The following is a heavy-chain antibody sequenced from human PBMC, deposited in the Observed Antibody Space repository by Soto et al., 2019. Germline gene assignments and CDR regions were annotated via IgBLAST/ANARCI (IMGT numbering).Heavy chain of an antibody. J-gene: IGHJ5*02. CDR1: GGFFGFYN. CDR3: AVSSSLNVNWFDP. CDR2: INHSGST. D-gene: IGHD6-13*01. Sequence: SDTPSLSAAVYGGFFGFYNVIWIRQPPGKGLEWIGEINHSGSTNYNPSLKSRVTISVDTSKNQFSLKLSSVTAADTAVYYCAVSSSLNVNWFDPWGQGTLVNVS. V-gene: IGHV4-34*01.